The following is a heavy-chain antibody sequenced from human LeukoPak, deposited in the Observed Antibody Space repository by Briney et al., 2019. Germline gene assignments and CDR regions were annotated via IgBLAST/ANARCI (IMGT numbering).Heavy chain of an antibody. V-gene: IGHV2-5*02. CDR3: AQRRPGTTSSDN. CDR1: GFSLTSSGVG. Sequence: SGPTLVNPTQTLTVTCTFSGFSLTSSGVGVGWIRQPPGQALEWLALIFWDDDKKYTPSLRSRLTVAKDTSKNQVVLIMTNVDPVDTGTYYCAQRRPGTTSSDNWGQGTLVTVSS. D-gene: IGHD1-1*01. CDR2: IFWDDDK. J-gene: IGHJ4*02.